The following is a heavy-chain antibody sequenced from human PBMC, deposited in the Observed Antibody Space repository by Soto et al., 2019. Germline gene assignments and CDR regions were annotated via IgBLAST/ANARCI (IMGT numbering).Heavy chain of an antibody. CDR1: GGSIINYY. D-gene: IGHD6-13*01. V-gene: IGHV4-4*07. J-gene: IGHJ5*01. CDR2: IYSSGSA. CDR3: ARQTTYSSSWFDY. Sequence: SETLSLTCTVSGGSIINYYWTWIRQAAGKGLEWVGRIYSSGSASYNPSLKSRLTMSVDTSKNQITLKLTSVTAADTALYYCARQTTYSSSWFDYWGQGTLVTVSS.